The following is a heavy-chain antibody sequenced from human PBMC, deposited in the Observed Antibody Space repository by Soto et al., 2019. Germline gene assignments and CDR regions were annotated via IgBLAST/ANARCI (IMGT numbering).Heavy chain of an antibody. Sequence: QVQLVESGGGVVQPGRSLRLSCAASGFTFSSYGMHWVRQAPGKGLEWVAVISYDGSNKYYADSVKGRFTISRDNSKNTLYLQMNSLRAEYTAVYYCAKDRCTNGVCYTGSYYFDYWGQGTLVTVSS. J-gene: IGHJ4*02. D-gene: IGHD2-8*01. CDR2: ISYDGSNK. CDR1: GFTFSSYG. V-gene: IGHV3-30*18. CDR3: AKDRCTNGVCYTGSYYFDY.